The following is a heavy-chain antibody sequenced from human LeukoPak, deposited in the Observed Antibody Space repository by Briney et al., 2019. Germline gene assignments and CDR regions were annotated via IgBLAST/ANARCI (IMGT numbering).Heavy chain of an antibody. Sequence: ASVKVSCKASGYTFADYYMHWVRQAPGQGLEGMGWINPNSGGTNYAQKFQGRVTMTRDTSISTAYMELSRLRSDDTAVYYCARDRKVGAIRLWFDPWGQGTLVTVSS. D-gene: IGHD1-26*01. J-gene: IGHJ5*02. CDR3: ARDRKVGAIRLWFDP. CDR2: INPNSGGT. V-gene: IGHV1-2*02. CDR1: GYTFADYY.